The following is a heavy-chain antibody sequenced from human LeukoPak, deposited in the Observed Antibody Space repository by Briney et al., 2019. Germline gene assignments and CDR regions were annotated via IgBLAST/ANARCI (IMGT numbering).Heavy chain of an antibody. J-gene: IGHJ5*02. CDR2: IYYSGST. CDR3: ARRTEAMIVDP. D-gene: IGHD3-22*01. Sequence: SETLSLTCTVSGGSISSHYWSWIRQPPGKGLEWIGYIYYSGSTNYNPSLKSRVTISVDTSKNQLSLKLSSVTAADTAVYYCARRTEAMIVDPWGQGTLVTVSS. V-gene: IGHV4-59*11. CDR1: GGSISSHY.